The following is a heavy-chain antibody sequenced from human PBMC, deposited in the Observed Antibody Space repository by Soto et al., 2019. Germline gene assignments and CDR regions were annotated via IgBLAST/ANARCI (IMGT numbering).Heavy chain of an antibody. CDR2: ISAYNGNT. CDR3: ARARTTVTVPYFDY. D-gene: IGHD4-17*01. V-gene: IGHV1-18*01. CDR1: GYTFLSYA. Sequence: ASVKVSCKASGYTFLSYAFSWVRQAPGQGLEWMGWISAYNGNTNYAQKLQGRVTMTTDTSTSTAYMELRSLRSDDTAVYYCARARTTVTVPYFDYWGQGTLVTVSS. J-gene: IGHJ4*02.